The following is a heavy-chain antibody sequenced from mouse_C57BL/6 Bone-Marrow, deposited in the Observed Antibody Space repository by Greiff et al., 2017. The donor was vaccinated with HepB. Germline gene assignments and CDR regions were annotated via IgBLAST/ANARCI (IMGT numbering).Heavy chain of an antibody. D-gene: IGHD1-1*01. CDR2: IYPRDGST. V-gene: IGHV1-85*01. Sequence: VQVVESGPELVKPGASVKLSCKASGYTFTSYDINWVKQRPGQGLEWIGWIYPRDGSTKYNEKFKGKATLTVDTSSRTAYLELHSLTSEDSAVYFCARSIYYYGSSLAWFAYWGQGTLVTVSA. CDR1: GYTFTSYD. J-gene: IGHJ3*01. CDR3: ARSIYYYGSSLAWFAY.